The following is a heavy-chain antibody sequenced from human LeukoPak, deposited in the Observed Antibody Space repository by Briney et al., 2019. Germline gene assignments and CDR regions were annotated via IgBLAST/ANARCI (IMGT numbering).Heavy chain of an antibody. V-gene: IGHV3-23*01. CDR3: AKGTYYYDSSGYYPGYFQH. CDR1: GFTFSSYA. CDR2: ISGSGGST. J-gene: IGHJ1*01. Sequence: GGSLRLSCAASGFTFSSYAMSWVRQAPGKGLEWVSAISGSGGSTYYADSVKGRFTISRDNSKNTLYLQMNSLRAEDTAVYYCAKGTYYYDSSGYYPGYFQHWGQGTLVTVSS. D-gene: IGHD3-22*01.